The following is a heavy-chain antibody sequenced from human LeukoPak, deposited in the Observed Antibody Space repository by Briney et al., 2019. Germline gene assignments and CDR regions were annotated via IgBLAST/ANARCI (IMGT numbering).Heavy chain of an antibody. Sequence: GGSLRLSCAASGFTFSSYDMHWVRQATGKGLEWVSAIGTAGDTYYPGSVKGRFTISRENAKNSLYLQMNSLRAGDTAVYYCVRAKYYYGSTDAFDIWGQGTMVTVSS. V-gene: IGHV3-13*01. D-gene: IGHD3-10*01. CDR1: GFTFSSYD. CDR2: IGTAGDT. J-gene: IGHJ3*02. CDR3: VRAKYYYGSTDAFDI.